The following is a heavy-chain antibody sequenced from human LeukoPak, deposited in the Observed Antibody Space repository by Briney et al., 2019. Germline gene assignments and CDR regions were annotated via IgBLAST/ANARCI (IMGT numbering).Heavy chain of an antibody. CDR2: IRYDGSNK. CDR3: AKDYGSGSLPHFDY. CDR1: GFLFSRYW. D-gene: IGHD3-10*01. Sequence: GGSLRLSCAASGFLFSRYWMSWVRQAPGKGLEWVAFIRYDGSNKYYADSVKGRFTISRDNSKNTLYLQMNSLRAEDTAVYYCAKDYGSGSLPHFDYWGQGTLVTVSS. V-gene: IGHV3-30*02. J-gene: IGHJ4*02.